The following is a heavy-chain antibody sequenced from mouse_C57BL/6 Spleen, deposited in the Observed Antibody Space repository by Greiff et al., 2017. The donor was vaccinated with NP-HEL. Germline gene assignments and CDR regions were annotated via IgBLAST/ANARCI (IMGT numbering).Heavy chain of an antibody. J-gene: IGHJ3*01. V-gene: IGHV1-50*01. CDR1: GYTFTSYW. D-gene: IGHD2-4*01. Sequence: QVQLQQPGAELVKPGASVKLSCKASGYTFTSYWMQWVKQRPGQGLEWIGEIDPSDSYTNYNQKFKGKATLTLDTSSSTAYMQLIILQSEDSAVYYCASLVDYDAGSWFAYWGQVTLVTVSA. CDR2: IDPSDSYT. CDR3: ASLVDYDAGSWFAY.